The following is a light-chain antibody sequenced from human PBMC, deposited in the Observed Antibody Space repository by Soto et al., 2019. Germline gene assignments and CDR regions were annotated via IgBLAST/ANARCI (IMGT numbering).Light chain of an antibody. CDR2: DAS. Sequence: EIVLTQSPATLSLSPGERATLSCRASQSVSSYLAWYQQKPGQAPRLLIYDASNSATGIPARFSGSGSGTDFTLTIRSLEPEDFAVYYCQQRSNWPFTFGQGTRLEIK. J-gene: IGKJ5*01. V-gene: IGKV3-11*01. CDR3: QQRSNWPFT. CDR1: QSVSSY.